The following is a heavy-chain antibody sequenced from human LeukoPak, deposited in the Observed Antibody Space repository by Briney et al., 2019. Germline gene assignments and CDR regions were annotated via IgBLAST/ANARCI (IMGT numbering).Heavy chain of an antibody. D-gene: IGHD3-22*01. CDR3: AKASEGGRMVSSGYRDY. V-gene: IGHV3-7*01. J-gene: IGHJ4*02. Sequence: GGSLRLSCAASGFSFSSSWMTWVRQSPGKGLEWVANINQDGQEKYYADSVKGRFTISRDNSKNTLYLQMNSLRAEDTAVYYCAKASEGGRMVSSGYRDYWGQGTLVTVSS. CDR1: GFSFSSSW. CDR2: INQDGQEK.